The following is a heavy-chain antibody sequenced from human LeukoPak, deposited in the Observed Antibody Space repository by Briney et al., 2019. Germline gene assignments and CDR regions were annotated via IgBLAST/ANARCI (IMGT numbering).Heavy chain of an antibody. CDR3: ARGGDYEFDI. D-gene: IGHD3-16*01. J-gene: IGHJ3*02. CDR1: GFSFSSYG. V-gene: IGHV3-30*02. Sequence: GSLRLSCVASGFSFSSYGMHWVRQAPGKGLEWVSFIGFDASDKYYADSVKGRFTISRDNAKNSLYLQMNSLRAEDTAVYYCARGGDYEFDIWGQGTMVTVSS. CDR2: IGFDASDK.